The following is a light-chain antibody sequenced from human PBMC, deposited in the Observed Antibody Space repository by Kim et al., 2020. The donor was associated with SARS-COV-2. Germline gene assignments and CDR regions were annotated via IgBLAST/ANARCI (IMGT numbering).Light chain of an antibody. V-gene: IGLV2-14*03. CDR1: TSDVGYYND. CDR2: DVT. CDR3: NSYTKSSTLV. J-gene: IGLJ3*02. Sequence: SIITSGAGTTSDVGYYNDFSCYQQPPHTAPNLMIYDVTHRPSGVSNLFSCSTAGNTASLITSGHQPEDEADYYCNSYTKSSTLVFGGGTQLTVL.